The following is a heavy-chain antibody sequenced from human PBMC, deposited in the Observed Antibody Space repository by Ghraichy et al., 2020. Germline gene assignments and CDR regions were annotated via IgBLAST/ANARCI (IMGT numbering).Heavy chain of an antibody. CDR2: IRSKANSYAT. Sequence: GGSLRLSCAASGFTFSGSAMHWVRQASGKGLEWVGRIRSKANSYATAYAASVKGRFTISRDDSKNTAYLQMNSLKTEDTAVYYCTVPTHTLVRGVIDYYYGMDVWGQGTTVTVSS. D-gene: IGHD3-10*01. J-gene: IGHJ6*02. CDR1: GFTFSGSA. V-gene: IGHV3-73*01. CDR3: TVPTHTLVRGVIDYYYGMDV.